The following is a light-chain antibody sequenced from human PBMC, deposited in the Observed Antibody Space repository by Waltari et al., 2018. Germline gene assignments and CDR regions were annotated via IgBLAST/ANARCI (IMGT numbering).Light chain of an antibody. CDR1: QSVSSN. V-gene: IGKV3-11*01. CDR3: QQRSTWPEVT. J-gene: IGKJ3*01. CDR2: AAS. Sequence: EIVLTQSPATLSLSPGERATLSCRASQSVSSNVAWYQHKPGQTPRLLIYAASNRATGIPARFSGSGSGTDFTLTISSLEPEDFAVYYCQQRSTWPEVTFGPGTKVDIK.